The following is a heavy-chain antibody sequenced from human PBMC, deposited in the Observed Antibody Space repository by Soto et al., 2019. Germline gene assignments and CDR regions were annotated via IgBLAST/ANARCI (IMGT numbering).Heavy chain of an antibody. CDR3: AKGEGFFDSLLFTYSFDC. Sequence: EVQLMESGGGLVQPGGSLRLSCAASGFIFSSNAMSWVRQAPGKGLEWVSGISGIGDTTYYADSVKGRFTISRDNFKNMLFLQMNSLRAEDTAIYYCAKGEGFFDSLLFTYSFDCWGLGTRITVSP. CDR1: GFIFSSNA. V-gene: IGHV3-23*01. CDR2: ISGIGDTT. J-gene: IGHJ4*02. D-gene: IGHD3-9*01.